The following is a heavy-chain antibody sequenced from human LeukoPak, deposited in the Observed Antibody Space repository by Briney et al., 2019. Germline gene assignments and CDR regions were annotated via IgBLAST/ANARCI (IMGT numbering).Heavy chain of an antibody. Sequence: PSETLSLTCTVSGGSISSYYWSWIRQPPGKGLEWIGYIYYSGSTNYNPSLKSRVTISVDTSKNQFSLELSSVTAADTAVYYCARARGGGAFDAFDIWGQGTMVTVSS. CDR1: GGSISSYY. V-gene: IGHV4-59*01. CDR3: ARARGGGAFDAFDI. CDR2: IYYSGST. J-gene: IGHJ3*02. D-gene: IGHD2-21*01.